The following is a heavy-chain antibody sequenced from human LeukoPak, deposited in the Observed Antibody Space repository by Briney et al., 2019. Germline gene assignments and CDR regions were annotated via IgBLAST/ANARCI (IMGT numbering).Heavy chain of an antibody. Sequence: GASVKVSCKASGGTFSSYAISWVRQAPGQGLEWMGRIIPIFGTANYAQKFQGRVTITTDESTSTAYMELNSQRSEDTAVYYCATQNQGVITSDYWGQGTLVTVSS. CDR2: IIPIFGTA. D-gene: IGHD3-22*01. CDR3: ATQNQGVITSDY. CDR1: GGTFSSYA. J-gene: IGHJ4*02. V-gene: IGHV1-69*05.